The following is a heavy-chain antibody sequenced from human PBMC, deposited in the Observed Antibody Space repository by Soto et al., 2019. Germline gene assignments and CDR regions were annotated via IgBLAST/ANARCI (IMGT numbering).Heavy chain of an antibody. Sequence: PSETDRKTVAVADSVNIGGRCICIRQHPGKGLEWIGYIYYSGSTYYNPSLKSRVTISVDTSKNQFSLKLSSVTAADTAVYYCASHYRFTMITAWGQGTLVTVS. J-gene: IGHJ4*02. D-gene: IGHD3-16*01. CDR1: DSVNIGGR. CDR3: ASHYRFTMITA. CDR2: IYYSGST. V-gene: IGHV4-31*11.